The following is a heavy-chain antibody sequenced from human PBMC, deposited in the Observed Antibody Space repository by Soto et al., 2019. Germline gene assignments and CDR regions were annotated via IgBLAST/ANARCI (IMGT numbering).Heavy chain of an antibody. Sequence: ASVKVSCKASGYTFTSYAMHWVRQAPGQRLEWMGWINAGNGNTKYSQKFQGRVTITRDTSASTAYMELSSLRSEDTAVYYCARGRSGYTPLHGMDVWGQGTTVTVSS. D-gene: IGHD3-3*01. V-gene: IGHV1-3*01. CDR1: GYTFTSYA. CDR2: INAGNGNT. CDR3: ARGRSGYTPLHGMDV. J-gene: IGHJ6*02.